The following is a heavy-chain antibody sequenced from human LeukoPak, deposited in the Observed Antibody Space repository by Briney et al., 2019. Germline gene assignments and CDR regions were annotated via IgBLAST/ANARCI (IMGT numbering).Heavy chain of an antibody. J-gene: IGHJ4*02. Sequence: PGGSLRLSCAASGFTFHTYGMAWVRQTPGKGLEWLSYISSSDSTVYYADAVKGRFTVSRDNAKNSLYLQMSSLRPEDTAVYYCARRPDGYAYGLDYWGQGTLVTVSS. D-gene: IGHD5-18*01. CDR2: ISSSDSTV. CDR1: GFTFHTYG. V-gene: IGHV3-48*04. CDR3: ARRPDGYAYGLDY.